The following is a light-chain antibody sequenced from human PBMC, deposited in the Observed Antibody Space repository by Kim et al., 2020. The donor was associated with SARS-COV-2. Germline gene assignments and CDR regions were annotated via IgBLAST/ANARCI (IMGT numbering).Light chain of an antibody. Sequence: GQRVTISGSGNSSNIGSNFVYWYQPLPGTGPQLHIYRNNQRRSGVPDRSSGSKSGTSAFLAISGLRSEDEADYYCAAWDDSLSGWVFGGGTQLTVL. J-gene: IGLJ3*02. CDR1: SSNIGSNF. CDR2: RNN. V-gene: IGLV1-47*01. CDR3: AAWDDSLSGWV.